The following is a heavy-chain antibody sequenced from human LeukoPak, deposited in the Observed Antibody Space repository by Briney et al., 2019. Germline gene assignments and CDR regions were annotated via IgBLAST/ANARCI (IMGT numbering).Heavy chain of an antibody. V-gene: IGHV3-66*01. CDR3: ARVEGMVGATTFAAFDI. CDR1: GFTVTSNY. J-gene: IGHJ3*02. CDR2: IDRGGSK. Sequence: GGSLRLSCAASGFTVTSNYMNWVRQAPGKGLEWVSVIDRGGSKYYADSVKGRFAISRDNAKNSLYLQMNSLRAEDTAVYYCARVEGMVGATTFAAFDIWGQGTMVTVSS. D-gene: IGHD1-26*01.